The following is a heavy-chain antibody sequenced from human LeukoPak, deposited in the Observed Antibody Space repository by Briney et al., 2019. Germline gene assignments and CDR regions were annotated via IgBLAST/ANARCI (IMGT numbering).Heavy chain of an antibody. J-gene: IGHJ4*02. CDR1: GGSFSNYY. CDR3: ARHGGTYSPNYYFDY. D-gene: IGHD3-16*01. V-gene: IGHV4-39*01. Sequence: SETLSLTCVVYGGSFSNYYWSWIRQPPGKGLEWIGSIYYSGSTYYNPSLKSRVTISVDTSKNQFSLKLSSVTAADTAVYYCARHGGTYSPNYYFDYWGQGTLVTVSS. CDR2: IYYSGST.